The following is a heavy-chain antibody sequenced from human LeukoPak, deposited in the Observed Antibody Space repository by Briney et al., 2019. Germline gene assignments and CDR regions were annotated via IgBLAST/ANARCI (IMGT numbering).Heavy chain of an antibody. D-gene: IGHD1-1*01. CDR1: GGSFSGYY. V-gene: IGHV4-34*01. Sequence: KPSETPSLTCAVYGGSFSGYYWSWVRQPPGKGLEWIGEINHSGSTNYNPSLKSRVTISVDTSKNQFSLKLSSVTAADTAVYYCARGAAGINAFDIWGQGTMVTVSP. CDR2: INHSGST. CDR3: ARGAAGINAFDI. J-gene: IGHJ3*02.